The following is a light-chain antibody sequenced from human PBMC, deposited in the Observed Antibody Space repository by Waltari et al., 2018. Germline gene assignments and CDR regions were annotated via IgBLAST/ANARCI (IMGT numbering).Light chain of an antibody. CDR2: GAS. V-gene: IGKV1-NL1*01. J-gene: IGKJ2*01. CDR3: QQYYFTPYT. CDR1: QGISNS. Sequence: DIQLTQSPSSLSASVGDRVTITCRASQGISNSLAWDQKKPGNAPKLLLYGASRLERGVPPRFSGSGSGTEYTLTISSLQPDDFATYYCQQYYFTPYTFGQGTKLDIK.